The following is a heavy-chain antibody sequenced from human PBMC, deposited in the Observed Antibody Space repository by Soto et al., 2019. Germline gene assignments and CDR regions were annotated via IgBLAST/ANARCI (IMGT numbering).Heavy chain of an antibody. J-gene: IGHJ6*02. V-gene: IGHV1-18*01. CDR3: AAQWFGELLPSPYYYGMDV. CDR2: ISAYNGNT. CDR1: GYTFTSYG. D-gene: IGHD3-10*01. Sequence: QVELVQSGAEVKKPGASVKVSCKASGYTFTSYGISWVRQAPGQGLEWMGWISAYNGNTNYAQNLQGRVTMTTDTSTSTAYMELRSLRSDDTAVYYCAAQWFGELLPSPYYYGMDVWGQGTTVTVSS.